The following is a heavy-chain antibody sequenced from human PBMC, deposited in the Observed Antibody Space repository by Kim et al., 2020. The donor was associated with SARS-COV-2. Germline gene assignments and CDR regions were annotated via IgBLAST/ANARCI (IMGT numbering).Heavy chain of an antibody. CDR3: ARKRVATMSGDTVWWDY. Sequence: SYTLSLTCAVSVYSISSINFCVWIRQPPVNLLYLIVCIYYICITYYNPSLKSRVTMSVDTSKNQFSLKLSSVTAVDTAVYYCARKRVATMSGDTVWWDYWGQGTLVTVSS. J-gene: IGHJ4*02. D-gene: IGHD5-12*01. CDR2: IYYICIT. V-gene: IGHV4-28*01. CDR1: VYSISSINF.